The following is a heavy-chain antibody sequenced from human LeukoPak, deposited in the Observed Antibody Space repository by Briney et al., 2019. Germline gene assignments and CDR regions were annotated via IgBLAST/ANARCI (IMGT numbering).Heavy chain of an antibody. CDR2: ISGSGGST. V-gene: IGHV3-23*01. Sequence: GGSLRLSCAASGFTFSSYAMSWVRQAPGKGLEWVSAISGSGGSTYYADSVKGRFTISRDNSKNTLYLQMNSLRAEDTAVYYCATRYDILTGYDYWGQGTLVTVSS. J-gene: IGHJ4*02. CDR1: GFTFSSYA. D-gene: IGHD3-9*01. CDR3: ATRYDILTGYDY.